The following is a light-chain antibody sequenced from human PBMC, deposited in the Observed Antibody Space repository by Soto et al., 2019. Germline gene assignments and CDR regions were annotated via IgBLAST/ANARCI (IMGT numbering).Light chain of an antibody. J-gene: IGKJ1*01. CDR3: QQYNSYPWT. V-gene: IGKV1-5*01. Sequence: DIQMTQSPSTLSASVGARVTITCRASQRISSWLAWYQQKPGKAPKVLIYDASSLESGVPSRFSGSGSGTEFTLTISSLQPDDLATFYCQQYNSYPWTFGQGTKVEIK. CDR2: DAS. CDR1: QRISSW.